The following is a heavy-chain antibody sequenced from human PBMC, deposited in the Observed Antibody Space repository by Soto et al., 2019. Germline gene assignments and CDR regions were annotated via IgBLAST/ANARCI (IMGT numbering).Heavy chain of an antibody. CDR1: GGSFSGYY. CDR2: INHSGST. J-gene: IGHJ4*02. D-gene: IGHD4-4*01. V-gene: IGHV4-34*01. Sequence: SETLSLTCAVYGGSFSGYYWSWIRQPPGKGLEWIGEINHSGSTNYNPSFKSRFTISVDTSKNQFSLKLSSVTAADTAVYYCARSPSGMTTVTRGGRGFDYWGQGTLVTVSS. CDR3: ARSPSGMTTVTRGGRGFDY.